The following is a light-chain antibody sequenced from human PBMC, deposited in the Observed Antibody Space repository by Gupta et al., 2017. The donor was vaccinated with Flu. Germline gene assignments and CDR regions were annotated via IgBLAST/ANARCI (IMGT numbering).Light chain of an antibody. CDR2: DAS. CDR1: QDISNY. V-gene: IGKV1-33*01. CDR3: QQDDNLPLT. Sequence: DIQMTQSPSSLSASVGDRVTITCQASQDISNYLNWYQQKPGKAPKLLIYDASNLETGVPSRFSASGSGTDFTFTIRSLQPEDIATYYCQQDDNLPLTFGGGTKVEIK. J-gene: IGKJ4*01.